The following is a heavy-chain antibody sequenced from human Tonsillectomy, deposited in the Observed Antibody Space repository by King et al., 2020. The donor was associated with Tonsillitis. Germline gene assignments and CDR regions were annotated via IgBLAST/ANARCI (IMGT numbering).Heavy chain of an antibody. CDR2: IKQDGSEK. CDR1: GFTFSSYW. V-gene: IGHV3-7*01. Sequence: VQLVESGGGLVQPGGSLRLSCAASGFTFSSYWMSWVRQAPGKGLEWVANIKQDGSEKYYVDSVKGRFTISRDNAKNSLYLQMNSLSAEDTAVYYCARAPSSSSWSSYYFDYWGQGTLVTVSS. J-gene: IGHJ4*02. D-gene: IGHD6-6*01. CDR3: ARAPSSSSWSSYYFDY.